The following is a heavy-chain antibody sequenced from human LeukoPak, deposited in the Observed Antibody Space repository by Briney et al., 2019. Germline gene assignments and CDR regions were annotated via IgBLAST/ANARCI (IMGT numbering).Heavy chain of an antibody. Sequence: SVKVSCKASGGIFSSYAISWVRQAPGQGLEWMGGIIPIFGTANYAQKFQGRVTITADESTSTAYMELSSLRSEDTAVYYCAREIKLPRGYSGYDPPLYYFDYWGQGTLVTVSS. J-gene: IGHJ4*02. CDR1: GGIFSSYA. D-gene: IGHD5-12*01. CDR2: IIPIFGTA. CDR3: AREIKLPRGYSGYDPPLYYFDY. V-gene: IGHV1-69*13.